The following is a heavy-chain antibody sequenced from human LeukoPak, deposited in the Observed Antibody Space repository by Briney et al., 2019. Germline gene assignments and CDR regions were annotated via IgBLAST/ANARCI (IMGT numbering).Heavy chain of an antibody. V-gene: IGHV3-23*01. D-gene: IGHD2-15*01. CDR3: AKGNIVVVVAASYYFDY. J-gene: IGHJ4*02. Sequence: GGSLRLSCPASGFTFSSYAMSWVRQAPGRGLEWVSSIGGSGSNTYYTDSVKGRFTISRDNSKNTLYLQMNSLRAEDTAVYYCAKGNIVVVVAASYYFDYWGQGTLVTVSS. CDR2: IGGSGSNT. CDR1: GFTFSSYA.